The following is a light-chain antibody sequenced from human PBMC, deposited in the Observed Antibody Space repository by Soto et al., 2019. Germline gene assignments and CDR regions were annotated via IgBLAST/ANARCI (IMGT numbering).Light chain of an antibody. V-gene: IGKV1-5*01. CDR2: DAS. Sequence: SRSISNWLAWYQQRPGIAPKLLIFDASILQSGVPSRFSGSGSGTEFTLSISRLQTDDFATYYCQQYGSCSPITSGGGTKVDVK. CDR1: RSISNW. J-gene: IGKJ4*01. CDR3: QQYGSCSPIT.